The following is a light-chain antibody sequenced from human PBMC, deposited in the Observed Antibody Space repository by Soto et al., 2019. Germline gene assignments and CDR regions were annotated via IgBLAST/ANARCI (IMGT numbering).Light chain of an antibody. Sequence: DIQMTQSPSTLSASVGDRVTITCRASQSISSWLAWYQQKPGKAPKLLIYDASSLESGVPSRFSGSGSGTEFTPTSSSLQPDDFATYYGQQYNSLRTFGQGTKVEIK. CDR1: QSISSW. J-gene: IGKJ1*01. V-gene: IGKV1-5*01. CDR2: DAS. CDR3: QQYNSLRT.